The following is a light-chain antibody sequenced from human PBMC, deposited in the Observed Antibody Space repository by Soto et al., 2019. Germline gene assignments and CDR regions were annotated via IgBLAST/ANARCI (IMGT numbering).Light chain of an antibody. Sequence: EIVLTQSPGTLSLSPGERATLSCRASQSVSSSYLAWYQQKPGQAPRLLIYGASSRATGIPDRFSGSGSGTDVTLTISRLEPDDFAVYYCQQYDSSPLTFGGGTKVEIK. CDR3: QQYDSSPLT. CDR2: GAS. V-gene: IGKV3-20*01. J-gene: IGKJ4*01. CDR1: QSVSSSY.